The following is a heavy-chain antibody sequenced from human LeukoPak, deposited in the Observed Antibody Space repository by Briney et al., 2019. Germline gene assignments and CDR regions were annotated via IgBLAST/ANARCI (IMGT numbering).Heavy chain of an antibody. Sequence: QPGGSLRLSCAASGFTFSTYAMSWVRQAPGKGLEWVSAISGSGGSTYYADSVKGRFTISRDNSKNTLYLQMNSLRAEDTAVYYCAKRGAVGATTFYYYYYMDVWGKGTTVTVSS. V-gene: IGHV3-23*01. D-gene: IGHD1-26*01. CDR1: GFTFSTYA. CDR3: AKRGAVGATTFYYYYYMDV. J-gene: IGHJ6*03. CDR2: ISGSGGST.